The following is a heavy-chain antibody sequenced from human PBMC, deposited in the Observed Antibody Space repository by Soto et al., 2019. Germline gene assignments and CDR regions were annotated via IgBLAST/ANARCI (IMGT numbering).Heavy chain of an antibody. Sequence: HVQLVQSGAEVKKPGASVKVSCKASGYTFITYDINWVRQATGQGLEWVGWVNTDSGKTDYARKFQGRVTMTRNTSISTVYMELSVLRSEDTAVYYCARGNWFDPWGQGTLVTVSS. J-gene: IGHJ5*02. CDR2: VNTDSGKT. CDR3: ARGNWFDP. V-gene: IGHV1-8*01. CDR1: GYTFITYD.